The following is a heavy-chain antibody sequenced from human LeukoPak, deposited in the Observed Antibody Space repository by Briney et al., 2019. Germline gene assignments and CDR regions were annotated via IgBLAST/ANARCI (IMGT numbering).Heavy chain of an antibody. Sequence: PGRSLRLSCAASGFTFDDYAMRWVRQAPGKGLEWVSGISWNGGSIGYADSVKGRFTISRDNAKNSLYLQMSSLRAEDTALYYCAKGDKRWLQLPDWGQGTLVTVSS. D-gene: IGHD5-24*01. V-gene: IGHV3-9*01. CDR1: GFTFDDYA. J-gene: IGHJ4*02. CDR3: AKGDKRWLQLPD. CDR2: ISWNGGSI.